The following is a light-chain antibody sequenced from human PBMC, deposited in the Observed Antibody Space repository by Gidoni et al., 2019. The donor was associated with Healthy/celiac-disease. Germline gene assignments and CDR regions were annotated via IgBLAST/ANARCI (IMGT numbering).Light chain of an antibody. Sequence: DIQMTQSPSTLSASVGDRVTITCRASPSISSWLAWYQQKPGKAPKLLIYDASSLESGVPSRFSGSGSGTEFTLTISSLQPDDFATYYCQQYNSYSRTFGQXTKVEIK. CDR2: DAS. CDR1: PSISSW. V-gene: IGKV1-5*01. CDR3: QQYNSYSRT. J-gene: IGKJ1*01.